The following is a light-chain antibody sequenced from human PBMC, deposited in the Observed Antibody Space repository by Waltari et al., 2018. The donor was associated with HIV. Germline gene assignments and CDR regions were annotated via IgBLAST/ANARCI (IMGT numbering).Light chain of an antibody. CDR3: QSSDSSDISV. V-gene: IGLV3-25*03. Sequence: SYELTQPPSVSVSPGQTARITCSGDGLAPRYAYWYQQKPGQAPVLVMCKDSERPSGIPGRFSGSSSGTTVTLTISGVQAEDEADYYCQSSDSSDISVFGGGTKLTVL. CDR1: GLAPRY. CDR2: KDS. J-gene: IGLJ3*02.